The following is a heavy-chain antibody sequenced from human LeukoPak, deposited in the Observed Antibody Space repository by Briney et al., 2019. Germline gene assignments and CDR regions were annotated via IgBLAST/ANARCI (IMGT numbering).Heavy chain of an antibody. J-gene: IGHJ5*02. CDR3: ARDGLSYTNPNNWFDP. V-gene: IGHV1-18*01. CDR2: ISPYNGNT. CDR1: GYDFTSVG. Sequence: ASVKVSCKASGYDFTSVGITWVRRAPGQGLEWMGWISPYNGNTRYAQKFQGRVAMTTDTSTTTAYMELRGLRFNDTAVYYCARDGLSYTNPNNWFDPWGQGTLVTVSS. D-gene: IGHD2-2*02.